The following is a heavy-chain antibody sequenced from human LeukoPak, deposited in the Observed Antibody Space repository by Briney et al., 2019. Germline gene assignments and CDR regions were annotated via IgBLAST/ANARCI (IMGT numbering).Heavy chain of an antibody. CDR3: ARVPRAYYYDSSGYYYAFDI. D-gene: IGHD3-22*01. CDR2: INPNSGGT. J-gene: IGHJ3*02. V-gene: IGHV1-2*02. Sequence: ASVKVSCKASGYTFTGYYMHWVRQAPGQGLEWMGWINPNSGGTNYAQKFQGRVTMTRDTSISTAYMELSRLRSDDTAVYYCARVPRAYYYDSSGYYYAFDIWGQGTMVTVSS. CDR1: GYTFTGYY.